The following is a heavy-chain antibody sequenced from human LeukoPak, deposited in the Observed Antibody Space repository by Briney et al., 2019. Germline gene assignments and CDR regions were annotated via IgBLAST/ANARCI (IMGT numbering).Heavy chain of an antibody. J-gene: IGHJ4*02. Sequence: PGGSLGLSCAASGFTFSSYSMNWVRQAPGKGLEWVSSISSSSSYIYYADSVKGRFTISRDNAKNSLYLQMNSLRAEDTAVYYCARGVIESNYDHRLDYWGQGTLVTVSS. CDR3: ARGVIESNYDHRLDY. V-gene: IGHV3-21*01. D-gene: IGHD4-11*01. CDR2: ISSSSSYI. CDR1: GFTFSSYS.